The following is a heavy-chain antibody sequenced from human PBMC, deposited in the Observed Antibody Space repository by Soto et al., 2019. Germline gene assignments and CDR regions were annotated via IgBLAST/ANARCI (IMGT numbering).Heavy chain of an antibody. CDR1: GYTFTSYG. J-gene: IGHJ6*02. CDR2: ISAYNGNT. CDR3: ARDLPGYSSGWRHPDYYYYGMDV. Sequence: ASVKVSCKASGYTFTSYGISWVRQAPGQGLEWMGWISAYNGNTNYAQKLQGRVTMTTDTSTSTAYMELRSLRSDDTAVYYCARDLPGYSSGWRHPDYYYYGMDVWGQGTTVTVSS. D-gene: IGHD6-19*01. V-gene: IGHV1-18*01.